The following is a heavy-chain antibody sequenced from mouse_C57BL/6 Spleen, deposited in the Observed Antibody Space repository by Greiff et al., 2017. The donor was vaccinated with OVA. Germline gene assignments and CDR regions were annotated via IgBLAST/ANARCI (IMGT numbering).Heavy chain of an antibody. D-gene: IGHD2-3*01. CDR1: GFTFSSYG. CDR2: ISSGGSYT. Sequence: DVMLVESGGDLVKPGGSLKLSCAASGFTFSSYGMSWVRQTPDKRLEWVATISSGGSYTYYPDSVKGRFTISRDNAKNTLYLQMSSLKSEDTAMYYCASPIYDDYFDYWGQGTTLTVSS. V-gene: IGHV5-6*02. CDR3: ASPIYDDYFDY. J-gene: IGHJ2*01.